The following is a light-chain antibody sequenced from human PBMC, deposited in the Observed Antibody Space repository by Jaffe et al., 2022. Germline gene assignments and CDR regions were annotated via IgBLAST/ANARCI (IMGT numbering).Light chain of an antibody. CDR2: WAS. Sequence: DIVMTQSPDSLAVSLGERATINCKSSQSVLYSSNNKNYLAWYQQKPGKPAKLLIYWASTRESGVPDRFSGSGSGTDFTLTISSLQAEDVAVYYCQQYYITPRTFGQGTKVEIK. J-gene: IGKJ1*01. CDR1: QSVLYSSNNKNY. CDR3: QQYYITPRT. V-gene: IGKV4-1*01.